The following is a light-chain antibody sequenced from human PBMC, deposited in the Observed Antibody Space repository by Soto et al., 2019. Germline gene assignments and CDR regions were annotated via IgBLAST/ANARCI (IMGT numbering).Light chain of an antibody. CDR1: QSVSNNY. CDR3: QKYDSAPT. Sequence: ELVLPQSPGTLSLSPGERATLSCRASQSVSNNYLAWYQQKPGQAPRLLIYGASTRATGIPARFSGSGSGADFTLTISRLEPEDVATYYCQKYDSAPTFGPGTKVHI. J-gene: IGKJ1*01. CDR2: GAS. V-gene: IGKV3-20*01.